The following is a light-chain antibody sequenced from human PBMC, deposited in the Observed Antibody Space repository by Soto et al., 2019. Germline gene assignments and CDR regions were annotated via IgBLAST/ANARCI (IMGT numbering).Light chain of an antibody. CDR2: DAS. J-gene: IGKJ5*01. CDR1: QSVSSY. V-gene: IGKV3-11*01. CDR3: QQRSNWPPSIT. Sequence: IFFAQSPSSLSMSPVEVATLSCRALQSVSSYLAWYQQKPGQAPRLLIYDASNRATGIPARFSGSGSGTDFTLTISSLEPEDFAVYYCQQRSNWPPSITFGQGTRLEIK.